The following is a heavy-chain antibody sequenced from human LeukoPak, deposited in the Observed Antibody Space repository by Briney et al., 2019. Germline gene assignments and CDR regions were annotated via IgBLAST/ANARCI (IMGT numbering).Heavy chain of an antibody. CDR3: ARGKSRGSHIDY. CDR2: IYYSGDT. V-gene: IGHV4-59*08. Sequence: PSETLSLTCTVSRGSISGYSWSWIRQSPGGGLEWIGYIYYSGDTAYNPSLKSRVTMSVDTSKNQFSLKLRSVTAADTALYYCARGKSRGSHIDYWGLGTLVTVSS. J-gene: IGHJ4*02. D-gene: IGHD1-26*01. CDR1: RGSISGYS.